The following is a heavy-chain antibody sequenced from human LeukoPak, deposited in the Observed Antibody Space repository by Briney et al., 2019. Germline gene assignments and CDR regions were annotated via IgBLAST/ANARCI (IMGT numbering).Heavy chain of an antibody. Sequence: GGSLRLSCAASGFTFSNAWMSWVRQAPGKGLEWVGRIKSKTDGGTADYAAPVKGRFTISRDDSKNTLYLQMNSLKTEDTAVYYRTTAPGYSSSWYPDYWGQGTLVTVSS. CDR3: TTAPGYSSSWYPDY. D-gene: IGHD6-13*01. V-gene: IGHV3-15*01. CDR1: GFTFSNAW. CDR2: IKSKTDGGTA. J-gene: IGHJ4*02.